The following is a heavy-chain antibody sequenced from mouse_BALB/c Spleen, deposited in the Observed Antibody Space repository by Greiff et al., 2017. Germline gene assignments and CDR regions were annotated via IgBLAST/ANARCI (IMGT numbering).Heavy chain of an antibody. J-gene: IGHJ3*01. V-gene: IGHV14-3*02. CDR2: IDPANGTT. CDR1: GFYIKDTY. CDR3: DRGGGGFAY. Sequence: VQLQQSGADLVKPGPSVTLSCTVSGFYIKDTYMHWVKQRPEQGLEWIGRIDPANGTTKYDPKIQGKATITADTYSNTAYLQLSSLTAEDTAVCYCDRGGGGFAYWGQGTLVTVSA.